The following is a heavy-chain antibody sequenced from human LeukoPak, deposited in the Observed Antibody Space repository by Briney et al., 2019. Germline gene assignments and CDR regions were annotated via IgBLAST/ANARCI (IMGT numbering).Heavy chain of an antibody. CDR2: IKSDGSST. D-gene: IGHD4-17*01. Sequence: GGSLRLSCAASGFAFSSFWMHWVRRAPGKGLVWVSRIKSDGSSTSYAGSVKGRFTISRDNAKNTLYLQMNSLRAEDTAVYYCAKDRTYGYFDYWGQGTLVTVSS. CDR3: AKDRTYGYFDY. CDR1: GFAFSSFW. V-gene: IGHV3-74*01. J-gene: IGHJ4*02.